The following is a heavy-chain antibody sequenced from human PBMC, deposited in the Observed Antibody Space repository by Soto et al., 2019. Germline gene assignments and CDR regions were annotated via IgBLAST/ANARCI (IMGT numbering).Heavy chain of an antibody. CDR2: INGDGSYT. CDR1: GFTFSTYW. J-gene: IGHJ3*02. CDR3: VRTWHGFDI. V-gene: IGHV3-74*01. Sequence: EVQLVESGGGLVQPGGSLRLSCAASGFTFSTYWMHWVRQAPEKGLLWVSHINGDGSYTDFADSVKGRFTSSRDTAKNTVDLQMQSLRVEDTDVYFCVRTWHGFDIWGPGTMVTVSS.